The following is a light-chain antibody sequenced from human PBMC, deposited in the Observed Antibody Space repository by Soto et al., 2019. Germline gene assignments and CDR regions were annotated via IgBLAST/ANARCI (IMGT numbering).Light chain of an antibody. J-gene: IGKJ1*01. CDR3: QQYNSYS. CDR1: QSISDW. V-gene: IGKV1-5*01. CDR2: HAS. Sequence: DIQMTQSRSPLPAVVGDIVTITCRASQSISDWLAWYQQKPGTAPKVLINHASSLQSGVPSRFSGSGSGTEFTLTISSLQPDDFATYYCQQYNSYSFGQGTKVDI.